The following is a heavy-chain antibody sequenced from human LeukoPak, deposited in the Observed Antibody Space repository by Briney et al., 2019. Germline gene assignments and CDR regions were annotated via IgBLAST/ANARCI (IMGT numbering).Heavy chain of an antibody. CDR2: ISSSSSYI. J-gene: IGHJ4*02. V-gene: IGHV3-21*01. CDR1: GFTFSSYS. Sequence: PGGSLRLSCAASGFTFSSYSMNLVRQAPGKGLEWVSSISSSSSYIYYADSVKGRFTISRDNAKNSLYLQMNSLRAEDTAVYYCARDGHLKSTVTPDYWGQGTLVTVSS. CDR3: ARDGHLKSTVTPDY. D-gene: IGHD4-17*01.